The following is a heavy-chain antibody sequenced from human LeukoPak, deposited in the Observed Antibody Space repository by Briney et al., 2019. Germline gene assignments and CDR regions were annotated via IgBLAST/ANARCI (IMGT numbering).Heavy chain of an antibody. J-gene: IGHJ6*02. D-gene: IGHD3-22*01. Sequence: PGGSLRLSCAASGFTFSSYEMNWVRQAPGKGLEWVSYISSSGSTIYYADSVKGRFTISRDNAKNSLYLQMNSLRAEDTAVYYCARNNRGSSGYYYYYYYYGMDVWAKGPRSPSP. CDR2: ISSSGSTI. CDR1: GFTFSSYE. CDR3: ARNNRGSSGYYYYYYYYGMDV. V-gene: IGHV3-48*03.